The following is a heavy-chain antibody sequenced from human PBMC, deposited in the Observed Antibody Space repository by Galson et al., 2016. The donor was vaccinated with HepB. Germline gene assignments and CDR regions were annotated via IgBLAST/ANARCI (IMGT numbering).Heavy chain of an antibody. V-gene: IGHV3-30*03. CDR2: ISDDGSYA. J-gene: IGHJ4*02. CDR3: ARRNEYCPPVGCSVDY. D-gene: IGHD2/OR15-2a*01. CDR1: GFSFSTYA. Sequence: SLRLSCAASGFSFSTYAMHWVRQAPGKGLEWVAIISDDGSYADYGDSVKGRFTISRDNSNSMLFLQMSSLRADDTAVYYCARRNEYCPPVGCSVDYWGQGTLVSVSS.